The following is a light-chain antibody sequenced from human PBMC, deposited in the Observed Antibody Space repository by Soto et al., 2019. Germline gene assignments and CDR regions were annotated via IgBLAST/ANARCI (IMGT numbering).Light chain of an antibody. CDR2: DAS. CDR3: QHRSNWPLT. Sequence: ESVLTQSPFTLSLAPGERSTLCFRASQSVSSYLAWYQQKPGQAPRLLIYDASNRATGIPARFSGSGSGTDFTLTISSLEPEDFAVYYCQHRSNWPLTFGGGTKVDI. J-gene: IGKJ4*01. V-gene: IGKV3-11*01. CDR1: QSVSSY.